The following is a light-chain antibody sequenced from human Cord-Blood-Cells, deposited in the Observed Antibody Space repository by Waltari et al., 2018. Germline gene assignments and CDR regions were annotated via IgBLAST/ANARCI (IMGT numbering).Light chain of an antibody. CDR3: CSYAGSSTVV. CDR1: SSDVGSYNL. Sequence: QSALTQPASVSGSPGQSITISCPGTSSDVGSYNLVSWYQQHPGKAPKLMIYEDSKRPSGVSNRFSGSKSGNTASVTISGLQAEDEADYYCCSYAGSSTVVFGGGTKLTVL. J-gene: IGLJ2*01. V-gene: IGLV2-23*01. CDR2: EDS.